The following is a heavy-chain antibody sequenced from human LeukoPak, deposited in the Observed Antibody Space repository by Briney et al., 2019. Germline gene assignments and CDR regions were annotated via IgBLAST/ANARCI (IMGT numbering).Heavy chain of an antibody. V-gene: IGHV1-8*03. J-gene: IGHJ6*03. D-gene: IGHD6-13*01. CDR3: ARGSIAAAGTSYYYYMDV. CDR1: GYTFTSYD. Sequence: GASVKVSCKASGYTFTSYDINWVRQATGQGLEWMGWMNPNSGNTGYAQKFQGRVTITRNTSISTAYMELSSLRSEDTAVYYCARGSIAAAGTSYYYYMDVWGKGTMVTVSS. CDR2: MNPNSGNT.